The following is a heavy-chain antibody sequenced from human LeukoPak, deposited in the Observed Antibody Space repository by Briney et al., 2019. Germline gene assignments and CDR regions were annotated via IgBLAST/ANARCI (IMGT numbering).Heavy chain of an antibody. CDR1: GGSISSSSYY. CDR2: IYYSGST. Sequence: SETLSLTCTVSGGSISSSSYYWGWIRQPPGKGLEWIGSIYYSGSTYYNPPLKSRVTISVDTSKNQFSLKLSSVTAADTAVYYCARAGYYDYVWGSYRQLFDYCGQGTLVTVSS. CDR3: ARAGYYDYVWGSYRQLFDY. J-gene: IGHJ4*02. D-gene: IGHD3-16*02. V-gene: IGHV4-39*01.